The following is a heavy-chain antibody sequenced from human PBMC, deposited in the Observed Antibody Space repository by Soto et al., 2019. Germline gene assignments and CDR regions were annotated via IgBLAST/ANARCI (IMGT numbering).Heavy chain of an antibody. CDR1: GYTFTSYA. CDR3: ARGLGAAIRYYYYYGMDA. J-gene: IGHJ6*02. CDR2: INAGNGNT. D-gene: IGHD2-2*02. V-gene: IGHV1-3*01. Sequence: QVQLVQSGAEVKKPGASVKVSCKASGYTFTSYAMHWVRQAPGQRLEWMGWINAGNGNTKYSQKFQGRVTITRDTSASTAYMELSSLRSEDTAVYYCARGLGAAIRYYYYYGMDAWGQGTTVTVSS.